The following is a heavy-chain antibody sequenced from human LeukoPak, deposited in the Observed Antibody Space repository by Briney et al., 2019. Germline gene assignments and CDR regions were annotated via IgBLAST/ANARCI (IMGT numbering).Heavy chain of an antibody. Sequence: LETLSLTCTVSGGSISSYYWNWIRQPPGKGLEWIGYIYYSGSTNYNPSLKSRVTISVDTSKNQFSLKLSSVTAADTAVYYCARGGWYPESFQHWGQGALVTVSS. CDR2: IYYSGST. CDR3: ARGGWYPESFQH. CDR1: GGSISSYY. D-gene: IGHD6-19*01. J-gene: IGHJ1*01. V-gene: IGHV4-59*01.